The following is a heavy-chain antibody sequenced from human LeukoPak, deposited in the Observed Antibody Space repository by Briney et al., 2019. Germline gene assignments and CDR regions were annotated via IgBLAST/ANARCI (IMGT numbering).Heavy chain of an antibody. J-gene: IGHJ3*02. D-gene: IGHD3-3*01. Sequence: PSETLSLTCTVSGGSISSYYWSWIRQPPGKGLEWIGYIYYSGSTNYNPSLKSRVTISVDTSKNQFSLKLSSVTAADTAVYYCARDSVDYDFWSGRGISDASDIWGQGTMVTVSS. CDR3: ARDSVDYDFWSGRGISDASDI. V-gene: IGHV4-59*01. CDR2: IYYSGST. CDR1: GGSISSYY.